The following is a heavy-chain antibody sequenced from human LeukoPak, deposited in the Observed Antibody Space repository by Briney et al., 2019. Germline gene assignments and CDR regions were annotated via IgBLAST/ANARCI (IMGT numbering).Heavy chain of an antibody. J-gene: IGHJ3*02. Sequence: GGSLRLSCAASGFTFSDYYMNWIRQAPGKGLECLSYISSGTINHSNYADSVKGRFTVSRDNARNSLYLQMNSLRGEDTAGYYCARTQLDLDGFDIWGQGTTVTVSS. CDR2: ISSGTINHS. CDR3: ARTQLDLDGFDI. V-gene: IGHV3-11*06. CDR1: GFTFSDYY. D-gene: IGHD1-1*01.